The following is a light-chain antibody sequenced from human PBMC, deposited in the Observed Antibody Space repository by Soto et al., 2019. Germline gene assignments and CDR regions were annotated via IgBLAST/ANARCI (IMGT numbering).Light chain of an antibody. CDR1: QSVISSY. V-gene: IGKV3-15*01. CDR2: GAS. CDR3: QQYNTWPPIT. J-gene: IGKJ5*01. Sequence: EIVLAQSPATLSLSPGDRATLSCGASQSVISSYLAWYQQKPGQAPRLLTYGASSRATGIPVRFSGSGSGTEFTLPVSSLQSEDFAVYYCQQYNTWPPITCGQGTRREI.